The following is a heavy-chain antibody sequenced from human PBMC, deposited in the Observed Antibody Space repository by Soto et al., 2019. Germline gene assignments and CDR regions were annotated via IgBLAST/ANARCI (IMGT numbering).Heavy chain of an antibody. J-gene: IGHJ4*02. CDR2: IYWDDDK. V-gene: IGHV2-5*02. CDR1: GFSLSTSGVG. Sequence: QITLKESGPTLVKPTQTLTLTCTFSGFSLSTSGVGVGWIRQPPGKALEWLALIYWDDDKRYSPSLKSRLTITQDSSKNQVVLTMTNMDPVDTATYYCTHSPDILTGYYNTYYFDYWGQGTLVTVSS. CDR3: THSPDILTGYYNTYYFDY. D-gene: IGHD3-9*01.